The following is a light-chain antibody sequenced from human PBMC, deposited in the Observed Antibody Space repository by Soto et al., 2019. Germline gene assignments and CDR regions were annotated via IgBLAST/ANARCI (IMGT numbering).Light chain of an antibody. CDR1: QSVSSY. V-gene: IGKV3-20*01. CDR2: DAS. CDR3: QQYGSSRT. J-gene: IGKJ1*01. Sequence: EIVLTQSPATLSLSPGERATLSCRASQSVSSYLAWYQQKAGQAPRLLIYDASKRATGIPDRFSGSGSGTDFTLTISRLEPEDFAVYYCQQYGSSRTFGQGTKVDIK.